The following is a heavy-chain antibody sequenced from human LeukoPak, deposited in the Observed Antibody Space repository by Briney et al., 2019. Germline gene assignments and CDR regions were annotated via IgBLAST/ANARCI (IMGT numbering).Heavy chain of an antibody. J-gene: IGHJ4*02. CDR3: ARVPYSSSWYRGIYFDY. D-gene: IGHD6-13*01. CDR1: GGSFSGYY. Sequence: SETLSLTCAVYGGSFSGYYWSWIRQPSGKGLEWIGEINHSGSTNYNPSLKSRVTISVDTSKNQFSLKLSSVTAADTAVYYCARVPYSSSWYRGIYFDYWGQGTLVTVSS. CDR2: INHSGST. V-gene: IGHV4-34*01.